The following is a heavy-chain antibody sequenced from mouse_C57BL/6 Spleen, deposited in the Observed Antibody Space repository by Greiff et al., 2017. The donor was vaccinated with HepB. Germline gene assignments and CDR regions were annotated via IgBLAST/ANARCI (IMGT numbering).Heavy chain of an antibody. Sequence: QVQLQQPGAELVKPGASVKLSCKASGYTFTSYWMHWVKQRPGQGLEWIGMIHPNSGSTNYNEKFKSKATLTVDKSSSTAYMQLSSLTSEDSAVYYCARHPIATVVARAFDYWGKGTTLTVSS. V-gene: IGHV1-64*01. CDR1: GYTFTSYW. J-gene: IGHJ2*01. D-gene: IGHD1-1*01. CDR3: ARHPIATVVARAFDY. CDR2: IHPNSGST.